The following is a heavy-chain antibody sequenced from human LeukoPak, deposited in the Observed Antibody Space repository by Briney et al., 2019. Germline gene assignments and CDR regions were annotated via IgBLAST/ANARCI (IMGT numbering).Heavy chain of an antibody. J-gene: IGHJ4*02. CDR3: ARDRDLYCSGGSCYPGYFDY. D-gene: IGHD2-15*01. CDR1: GYTFTSYY. CDR2: INPGGGST. V-gene: IGHV1-46*01. Sequence: ASVKVSCKASGYTFTSYYMHWVRQAPGQGLEWMGIINPGGGSTSYAQKFQGRVTMTRDTSTSTVYMELSSLRSEDTAVYYCARDRDLYCSGGSCYPGYFDYWGQGTLVTVSS.